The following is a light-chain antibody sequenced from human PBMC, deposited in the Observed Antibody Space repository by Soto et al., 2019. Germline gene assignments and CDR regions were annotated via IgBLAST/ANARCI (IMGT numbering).Light chain of an antibody. V-gene: IGKV3-20*01. CDR3: QQYGSSPWT. CDR1: QTVSSLY. Sequence: EIVLTQSPGTLSLSPGERVTLSCRASQTVSSLYLAWYQQKPGQAPRLLIYGATSRATGIPDRFSGSGSGTDFSLTISRLEPEDLAVYYCQQYGSSPWTFGQGTKVEIK. J-gene: IGKJ1*01. CDR2: GAT.